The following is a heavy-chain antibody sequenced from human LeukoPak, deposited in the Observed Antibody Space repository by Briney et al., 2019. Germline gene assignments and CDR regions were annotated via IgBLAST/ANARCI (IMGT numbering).Heavy chain of an antibody. V-gene: IGHV3-20*01. CDR3: ARVYSYAPYFDY. J-gene: IGHJ4*02. D-gene: IGHD5-18*01. CDR1: GFTFDDYG. CDR2: INWNGGST. Sequence: GGSLRLSCAASGFTFDDYGMSWVRQAPGKGLEWVSGINWNGGSTDYADSVKGRFTISRDNAKPSLYLQMNSLRAEDTALYHCARVYSYAPYFDYWGQGTLVTVSS.